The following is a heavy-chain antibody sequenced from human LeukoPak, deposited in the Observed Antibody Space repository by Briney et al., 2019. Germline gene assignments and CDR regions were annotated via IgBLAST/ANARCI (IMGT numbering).Heavy chain of an antibody. J-gene: IGHJ4*02. CDR1: GFTFSNYW. D-gene: IGHD3-10*01. Sequence: GGSLRLSCEGSGFTFSNYWMGWVRQAPGKGLQWVANIKTDGSEKYYVDSVKGRFTISRDNAKNSLYLQMNSLRAEDTAVYYCARGITMVRGVISYYFDYWGQGTLVTVSS. V-gene: IGHV3-7*01. CDR3: ARGITMVRGVISYYFDY. CDR2: IKTDGSEK.